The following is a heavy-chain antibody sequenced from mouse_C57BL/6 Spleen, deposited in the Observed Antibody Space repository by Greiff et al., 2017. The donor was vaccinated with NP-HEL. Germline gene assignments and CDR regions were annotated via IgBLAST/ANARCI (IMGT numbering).Heavy chain of an antibody. CDR3: ARSAYSNYGFAY. CDR2: IDPSDSYT. D-gene: IGHD2-5*01. CDR1: GYTFTSYW. V-gene: IGHV1-69*01. Sequence: QVQLQQPGAELVMPGASVKLSCKASGYTFTSYWMHWVKQRPGQGLEWIGEIDPSDSYTNYNQKFKGKSTLTVDKYSSTAYMQLSSLTSEDSTVYYCARSAYSNYGFAYWGQGTLVTVSA. J-gene: IGHJ3*01.